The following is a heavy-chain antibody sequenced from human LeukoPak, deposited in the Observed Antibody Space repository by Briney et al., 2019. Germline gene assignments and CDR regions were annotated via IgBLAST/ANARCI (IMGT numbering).Heavy chain of an antibody. J-gene: IGHJ4*02. CDR3: ASSRPVSDGGPIDY. V-gene: IGHV4-31*03. Sequence: PSETLSLTCTVSGGSISSGGYYWSWIRQHPGKGLEWIGYIYYSGSTYYNPSLKSRVTISVDTSKNQFSLKLSSVTAADTAVYYCASSRPVSDGGPIDYWGQGTLVTVSS. CDR1: GGSISSGGYY. CDR2: IYYSGST. D-gene: IGHD4-23*01.